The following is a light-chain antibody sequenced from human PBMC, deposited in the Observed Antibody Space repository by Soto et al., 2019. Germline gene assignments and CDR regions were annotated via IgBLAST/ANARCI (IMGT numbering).Light chain of an antibody. CDR3: QQYHRYST. J-gene: IGKJ1*01. V-gene: IGKV1-5*01. Sequence: DIQMTQAPSTLSASVGDSVTISCRASQNINAWLAWYQQKPGKAPKLLIYDVSTLDSGVPSRFSGSASGTEFTLTINNLESEKFTTYFCQQYHRYSTFGQGTKVDIK. CDR2: DVS. CDR1: QNINAW.